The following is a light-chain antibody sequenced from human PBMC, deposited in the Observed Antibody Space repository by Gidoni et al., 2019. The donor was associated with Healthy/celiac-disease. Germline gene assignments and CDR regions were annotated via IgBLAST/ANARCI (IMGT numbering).Light chain of an antibody. CDR2: DAS. CDR3: QQRSNWPPLT. Sequence: ELVLTQSPATLSLSPGERATLSCRASQSVSSYLAWYQQKPGQAPRLLIYDASNRATGIPARFSGSGSGTDFTLTISSRETEDFAVYYCQQRSNWPPLTFGGGTKVEIK. J-gene: IGKJ4*01. CDR1: QSVSSY. V-gene: IGKV3-11*01.